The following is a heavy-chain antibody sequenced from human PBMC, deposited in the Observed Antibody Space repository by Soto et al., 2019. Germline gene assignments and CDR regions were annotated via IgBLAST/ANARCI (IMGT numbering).Heavy chain of an antibody. D-gene: IGHD6-13*01. CDR3: AREGCSSSWYIWFDP. Sequence: SVKVSCKASGGTFSSYAISWVRQAPGQGLEWMGGIIPIFGTANYAQKFQGRVTITADKSTSTAYMELSSLRSEDTAVYYCAREGCSSSWYIWFDPWGQGTLVTVSS. CDR1: GGTFSSYA. V-gene: IGHV1-69*06. CDR2: IIPIFGTA. J-gene: IGHJ5*02.